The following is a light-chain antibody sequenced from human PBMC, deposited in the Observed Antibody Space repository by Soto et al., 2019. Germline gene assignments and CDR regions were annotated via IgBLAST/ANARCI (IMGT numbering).Light chain of an antibody. V-gene: IGKV3-15*01. CDR2: RAS. J-gene: IGKJ5*01. CDR3: QQRNSWPPTFT. Sequence: EVVMTQSPATLSVSPGEDVTLSCRAIQSVPSRIAWYQQKPGQAPRLLIFRASSRASGIPARFSGSGFGTEFTLTISSLQSEDFALYYCQQRNSWPPTFTFGQGTRLEIK. CDR1: QSVPSR.